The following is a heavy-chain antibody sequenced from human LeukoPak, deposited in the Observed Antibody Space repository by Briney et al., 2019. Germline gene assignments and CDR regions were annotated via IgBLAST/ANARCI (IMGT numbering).Heavy chain of an antibody. CDR1: LGSFRVYY. D-gene: IGHD6-6*01. V-gene: IGHV4-34*01. CDR2: TNHSGST. Sequence: SETLSLTCALYLGSFRVYYWCWICHPPGRGVEKFGETNHSGSTNYNPSPRSGVSLSVETTQNQFSLLQCSVTAADTAAYYCAGAPLRARRTPSLGWLDPWGQGTLVTVPS. J-gene: IGHJ5*02. CDR3: AGAPLRARRTPSLGWLDP.